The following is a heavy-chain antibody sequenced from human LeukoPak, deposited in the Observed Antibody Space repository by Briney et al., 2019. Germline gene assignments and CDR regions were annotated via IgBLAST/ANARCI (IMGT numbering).Heavy chain of an antibody. CDR3: VGGDYFNY. D-gene: IGHD3-16*01. V-gene: IGHV4-61*09. J-gene: IGHJ4*02. Sequence: SETLSLTCTVSGDSINNNSYYWSWIRQPAGKGLEWIGHIYTSGSTNYNPSLMSRVTMSVDTSKNQFSLKLTSVTAADTAVYYCVGGDYFNYWGQGTLVTVSS. CDR2: IYTSGST. CDR1: GDSINNNSYY.